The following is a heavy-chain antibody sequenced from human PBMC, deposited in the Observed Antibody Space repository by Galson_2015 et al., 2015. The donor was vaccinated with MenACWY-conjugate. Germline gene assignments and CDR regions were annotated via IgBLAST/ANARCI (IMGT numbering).Heavy chain of an antibody. Sequence: SLRLSCAASGFSFSSYWMSWVRQAPGKGLEWVSYISSSSSTIYYADSVKGRFTISRDNAKNSLYLQMNSLRAEDTAVYYCARDGYDILTGYPYYFDYWGQGTLVTVSS. CDR3: ARDGYDILTGYPYYFDY. J-gene: IGHJ4*02. D-gene: IGHD3-9*01. V-gene: IGHV3-48*04. CDR1: GFSFSSYW. CDR2: ISSSSSTI.